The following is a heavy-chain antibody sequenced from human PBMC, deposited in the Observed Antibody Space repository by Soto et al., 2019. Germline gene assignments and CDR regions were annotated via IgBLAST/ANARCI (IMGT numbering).Heavy chain of an antibody. V-gene: IGHV3-30-3*01. J-gene: IGHJ3*02. Sequence: PGGSLRLSCAASGFTFSSYAMHWVRQAPGKGLEWVAVISYDGSNKYYADSVKGRFTISRDNSKNTLYLQMNSLRAEDTAVYYCARADAFDIWGQGTMVTVSS. CDR1: GFTFSSYA. CDR3: ARADAFDI. CDR2: ISYDGSNK.